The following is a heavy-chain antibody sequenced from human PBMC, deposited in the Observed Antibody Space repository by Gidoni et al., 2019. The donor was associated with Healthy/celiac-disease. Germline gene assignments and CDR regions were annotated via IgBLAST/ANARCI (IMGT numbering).Heavy chain of an antibody. J-gene: IGHJ4*02. V-gene: IGHV3-23*01. CDR2: ISGIGGST. D-gene: IGHD1-26*01. CDR3: AKEAVNAWELLPIKLSPRFDY. Sequence: EVQLLASGGGLVQPGGSLSLSCEASGFPFRSYAMRGARQAPGKGLEWVSAISGIGGSTYYADSVKGRFTISRDNSKNTRYLQMNSLRAEDTAVYYCAKEAVNAWELLPIKLSPRFDYWGQGTLVTVSS. CDR1: GFPFRSYA.